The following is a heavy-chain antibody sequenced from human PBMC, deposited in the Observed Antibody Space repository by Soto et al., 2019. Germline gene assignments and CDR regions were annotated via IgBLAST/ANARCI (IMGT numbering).Heavy chain of an antibody. CDR1: GFTFSNYG. CDR2: ISFDGSHK. J-gene: IGHJ4*02. D-gene: IGHD2-21*02. Sequence: QVQLVESGGGVVQPGRSLRLSCAASGFTFSNYGMHWVRQAPGKGLEWVAVISFDGSHKYYTDSVMGRFTISRDNSKNTLYLQMSSLRVEDTAVYYCAKVVSTVVVTMIDYWGQGTLVTVSS. V-gene: IGHV3-30*18. CDR3: AKVVSTVVVTMIDY.